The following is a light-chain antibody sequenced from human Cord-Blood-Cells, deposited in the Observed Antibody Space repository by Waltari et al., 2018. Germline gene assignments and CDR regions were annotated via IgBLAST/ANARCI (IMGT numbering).Light chain of an antibody. CDR2: DVS. CDR1: SSDVGGYNY. J-gene: IGLJ3*02. CDR3: SSYTSSSTWV. Sequence: QSALTQPASVSGSPAQSITISCTGTSSDVGGYNYVSCYQQHPSKAPKLMIYDVSNRPSGVSNRFSGSKSGNTASLTISGLQAEDEADYYCSSYTSSSTWVFGGGTKLTVL. V-gene: IGLV2-14*03.